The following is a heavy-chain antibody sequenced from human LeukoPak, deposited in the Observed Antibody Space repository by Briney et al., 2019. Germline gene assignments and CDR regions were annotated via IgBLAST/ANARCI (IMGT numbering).Heavy chain of an antibody. CDR2: ISSEGSSV. CDR3: ARAGWDLLPPYYYYGLDV. V-gene: IGHV3-74*01. D-gene: IGHD2-15*01. Sequence: GGSLRLSCVASGFTFSDYWMHWVRQAPGKGLVWLSRISSEGSSVSYADSVKGRITISRDNAKNTLYLQMSSLREEDTAVYFCARAGWDLLPPYYYYGLDVWGQGTTVTVSS. CDR1: GFTFSDYW. J-gene: IGHJ6*02.